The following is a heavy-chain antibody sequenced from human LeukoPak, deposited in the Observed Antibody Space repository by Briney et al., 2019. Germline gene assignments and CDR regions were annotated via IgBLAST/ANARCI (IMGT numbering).Heavy chain of an antibody. CDR3: VKGLRDYNWNDGAYFDS. CDR2: ISNSGETT. D-gene: IGHD1-1*01. J-gene: IGHJ4*02. V-gene: IGHV3-23*01. Sequence: PGGSLRLSCAASGFTFSTYAMTWVRQAPGKGLEWVSGISNSGETTSNADSVKGRFPISRDNSKNTLYLQMNSLRAEDTAVYYCVKGLRDYNWNDGAYFDSWGQGTLVTVSS. CDR1: GFTFSTYA.